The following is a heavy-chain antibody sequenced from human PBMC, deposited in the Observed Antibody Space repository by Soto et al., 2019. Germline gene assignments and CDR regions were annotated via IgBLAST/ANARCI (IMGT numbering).Heavy chain of an antibody. CDR1: GGTFSSYA. Sequence: QVQLVQSGAEVKKPGSSVKVSCKASGGTFSSYAISWVRQAPGQGLGWMGWIIPIFGTANYAQKFQCRVTSTADESTSTAYMELSSLRSEDTAVYYCARLYYRDYRWGWFDPWGQGTLVTVSS. D-gene: IGHD4-17*01. V-gene: IGHV1-69*01. CDR3: ARLYYRDYRWGWFDP. J-gene: IGHJ5*02. CDR2: IIPIFGTA.